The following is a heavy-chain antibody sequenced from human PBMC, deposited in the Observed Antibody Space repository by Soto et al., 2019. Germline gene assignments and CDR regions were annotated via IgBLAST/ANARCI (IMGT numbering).Heavy chain of an antibody. CDR3: ASTPTYYYDSSGYYYFDY. Sequence: SETLSLTYTVSGGSISSGGYYWSWIRQHPGKGLEWIGYIYYSGSTYYNPSLKSRVTISVDKSKNQFSLKLSSVTAADTAVYYCASTPTYYYDSSGYYYFDYWGQGTLVTVSS. D-gene: IGHD3-22*01. CDR1: GGSISSGGYY. J-gene: IGHJ4*02. V-gene: IGHV4-31*03. CDR2: IYYSGST.